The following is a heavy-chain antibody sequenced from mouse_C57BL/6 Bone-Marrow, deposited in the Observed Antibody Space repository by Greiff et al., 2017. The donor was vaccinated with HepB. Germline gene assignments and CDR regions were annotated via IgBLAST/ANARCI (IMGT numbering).Heavy chain of an antibody. Sequence: QVQLQQSGAELVRPGASVTLSCKASGYTFTDYEMHWVKQTPVHGLEWIGAIDPETGGTAYNQTFKGKAILTADKSSSTAYMEPRTLTAEDSACYYCTRWYYYGIFHWGQGTTLTVSS. D-gene: IGHD1-1*01. CDR3: TRWYYYGIFH. J-gene: IGHJ2*01. CDR2: IDPETGGT. CDR1: GYTFTDYE. V-gene: IGHV1-15*01.